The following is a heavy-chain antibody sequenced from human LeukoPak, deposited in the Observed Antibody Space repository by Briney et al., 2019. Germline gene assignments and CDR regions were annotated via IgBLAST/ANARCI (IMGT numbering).Heavy chain of an antibody. Sequence: PGRSLRLSCAASGFTFSSYAMHWVRQAPGKGLEWVAVISYDGRNKYYADSVKGRFTISRDNSKNTLYLQMNSLRAGDTAVYYCARGHDAFDIWGQGTMVTVSS. CDR2: ISYDGRNK. CDR1: GFTFSSYA. V-gene: IGHV3-30*04. J-gene: IGHJ3*02. CDR3: ARGHDAFDI.